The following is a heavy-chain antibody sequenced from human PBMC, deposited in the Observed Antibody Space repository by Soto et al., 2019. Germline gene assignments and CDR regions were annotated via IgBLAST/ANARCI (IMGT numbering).Heavy chain of an antibody. CDR3: AKDLDGYYVAIDY. D-gene: IGHD3-22*01. CDR2: ISGSGGST. J-gene: IGHJ4*02. CDR1: GVTFGSYA. Sequence: GGSLRLSCAASGVTFGSYARSWVLQAPGKGLEWVSAISGSGGSTYYADSVKGRFTISRDNSKNTLYLQMNSLRAEDTAVYYCAKDLDGYYVAIDYWGQGTLVTVSS. V-gene: IGHV3-23*01.